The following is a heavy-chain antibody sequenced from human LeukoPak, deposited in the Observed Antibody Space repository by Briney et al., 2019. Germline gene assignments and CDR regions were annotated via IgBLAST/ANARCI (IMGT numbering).Heavy chain of an antibody. CDR3: ARAGTGDRSSTSCTVDY. D-gene: IGHD2-2*01. CDR1: GGSFSGYY. J-gene: IGHJ4*02. V-gene: IGHV4-34*01. CDR2: INHSGST. Sequence: SETLSLTCAVYGGSFSGYYWSWIRQPPGKGLEWLGEINHSGSTNYNPSLKSRVTISVDTSKNQFSLKLSSVTAADTAVYYCARAGTGDRSSTSCTVDYWGQGTLVTVSS.